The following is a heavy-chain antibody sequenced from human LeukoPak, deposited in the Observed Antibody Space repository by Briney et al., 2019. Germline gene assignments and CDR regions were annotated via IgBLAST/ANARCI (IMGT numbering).Heavy chain of an antibody. Sequence: SETLSLTCTVSGGSISSYYWSWIRQPPGKGLELIGYIYYTGSTNYNPSLKSRVTISVDTSKNQFSLKLSSVTAADTAMYYCARGGYTYGADYWGQGTLVTVSS. D-gene: IGHD5-18*01. CDR1: GGSISSYY. V-gene: IGHV4-59*01. CDR2: IYYTGST. J-gene: IGHJ4*02. CDR3: ARGGYTYGADY.